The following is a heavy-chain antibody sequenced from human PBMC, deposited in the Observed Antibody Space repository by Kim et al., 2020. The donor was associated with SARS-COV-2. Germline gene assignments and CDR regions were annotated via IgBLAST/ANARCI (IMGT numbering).Heavy chain of an antibody. CDR1: GYTFTSYA. Sequence: ASVKVSCKASGYTFTSYAMHWVRQAPGQRLEWMGWINAGNGNTKYSQKFQGRVTITRDTSASTAYMELSSLRSEDTAVYYCARSGYCSSTSCYPFDYWGQGTLVTVSS. CDR2: INAGNGNT. V-gene: IGHV1-3*01. J-gene: IGHJ4*02. CDR3: ARSGYCSSTSCYPFDY. D-gene: IGHD2-2*01.